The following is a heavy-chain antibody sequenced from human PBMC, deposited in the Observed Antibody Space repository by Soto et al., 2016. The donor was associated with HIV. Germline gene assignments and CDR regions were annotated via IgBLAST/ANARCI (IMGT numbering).Heavy chain of an antibody. Sequence: QVWLEQWGAGLLKSSETLSLTCAVYGGSFSTYYWSWIRQPPEKGLEWIGEINHSGSTNYNPSLKSRVAISIDRSKNQFSLKLNSVTAADTAEYYCARVYGGXLTASYNHYGMDVWGPRGPQSPSPQ. J-gene: IGHJ6*04. CDR1: GGSFSTYY. V-gene: IGHV4-34*01. CDR3: ARVYGGXLTASYNHYGMDV. CDR2: INHSGST. D-gene: IGHD4-17*01.